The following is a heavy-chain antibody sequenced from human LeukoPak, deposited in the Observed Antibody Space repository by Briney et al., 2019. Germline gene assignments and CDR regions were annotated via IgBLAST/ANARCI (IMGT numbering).Heavy chain of an antibody. D-gene: IGHD1-7*01. J-gene: IGHJ5*02. CDR2: INHSGST. CDR3: AXXXXXXXNYAQRNNWFDP. V-gene: IGHV4-34*01. Sequence: YXXXXXXXYXSWLRQPPGKGLEWIGEINHSGSTNYNPSLTSRGTISVDTXXKQYSLSRKYVHAEDRAVYYFAXXXXXXXNYAQRNNWFDPWGQGTLVTVSS. CDR1: XXXXXXXY.